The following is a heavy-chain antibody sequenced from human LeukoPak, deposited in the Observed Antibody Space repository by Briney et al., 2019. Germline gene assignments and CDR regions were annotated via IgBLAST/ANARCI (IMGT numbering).Heavy chain of an antibody. CDR3: ARVPIIRGVPDY. J-gene: IGHJ4*02. D-gene: IGHD3-10*01. CDR2: IYHSGST. V-gene: IGHV4-30-2*01. CDR1: GDSISTGDYY. Sequence: SETLSLTCTVSGDSISTGDYYWNWIRQPPGKGLEWIGYIYHSGSTYYNPSLKGRVTISVDMSKNQFSLKLSSVTAADTAVYFCARVPIIRGVPDYWGQGTLVTVSS.